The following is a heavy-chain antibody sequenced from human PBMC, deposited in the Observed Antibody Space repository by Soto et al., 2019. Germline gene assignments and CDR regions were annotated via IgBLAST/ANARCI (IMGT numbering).Heavy chain of an antibody. V-gene: IGHV3-23*01. CDR3: MKIICGSASAGDA. CDR2: ISGSGGST. J-gene: IGHJ6*02. Sequence: EVQLLESGGGLVQPGGSLRLSCAASGFRFGSYVMNWVRQGPGKGLEWVSFISGSGGSTYYADSVRGRFTISRDNPKNTLFLQMNRLSVEDTALYYCMKIICGSASAGDAWGQGTTVTVSS. CDR1: GFRFGSYV. D-gene: IGHD3-10*01.